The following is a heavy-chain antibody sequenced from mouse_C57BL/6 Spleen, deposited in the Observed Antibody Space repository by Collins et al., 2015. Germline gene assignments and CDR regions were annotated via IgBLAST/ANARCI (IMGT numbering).Heavy chain of an antibody. J-gene: IGHJ2*01. V-gene: IGHV1-81*01. CDR2: IYPRSGNT. Sequence: QVQLQQSGAELARPGASVKLSCKASGYTFTSYGISWVKQRTGQGLEWIGEIYPRSGNTYYNEKFKGKATLTADKSSSTAYMELRSLTSEDSAVYFCARGDYYGSRSYFDYWGQGTTLTVSS. CDR1: GYTFTSYG. CDR3: ARGDYYGSRSYFDY. D-gene: IGHD1-1*01.